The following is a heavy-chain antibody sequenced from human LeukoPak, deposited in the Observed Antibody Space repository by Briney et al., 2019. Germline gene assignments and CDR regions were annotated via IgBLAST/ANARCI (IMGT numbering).Heavy chain of an antibody. Sequence: SETLSLTCTVSGYSISSGYYWGWIRQPPGKGLEWIGSIYHSGSTYYNPSLKSRVTISVDTSKNQISLKLTSVTAADTAVYYCARVMDGSTYYFDYWGQGTLVTVSS. D-gene: IGHD1-26*01. CDR2: IYHSGST. J-gene: IGHJ4*02. CDR1: GYSISSGYY. CDR3: ARVMDGSTYYFDY. V-gene: IGHV4-38-2*02.